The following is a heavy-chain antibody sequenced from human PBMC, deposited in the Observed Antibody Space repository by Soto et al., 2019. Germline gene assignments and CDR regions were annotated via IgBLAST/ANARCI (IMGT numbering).Heavy chain of an antibody. V-gene: IGHV1-69*19. J-gene: IGHJ4*02. D-gene: IGHD3-10*01. Sequence: QVQLVQSGAEMKKPGSSVKVSCQSSGGTFNTYAMNWVRQAPGQGPEWMGDISPMFGAANYAPKFQGRVTITADESTGTSYMQSSSLTSEDTALYFCAREVQVHTPAFVYWGQGPLVTVSS. CDR2: ISPMFGAA. CDR1: GGTFNTYA. CDR3: AREVQVHTPAFVY.